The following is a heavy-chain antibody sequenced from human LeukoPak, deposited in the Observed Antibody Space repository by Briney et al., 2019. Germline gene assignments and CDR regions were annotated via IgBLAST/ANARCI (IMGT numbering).Heavy chain of an antibody. D-gene: IGHD5-18*01. CDR1: GFTFSSYA. Sequence: PGRSLRLSCAASGFTFSSYAMHWVRQAPRKGLEWVAVISYDGSNKYYADSVKGRFTISRDNSKNTLYLQMNSLRAEDTAVYYCARAAYSYGYGGFDPWGQGTLVTVSS. CDR2: ISYDGSNK. CDR3: ARAAYSYGYGGFDP. J-gene: IGHJ5*02. V-gene: IGHV3-30*04.